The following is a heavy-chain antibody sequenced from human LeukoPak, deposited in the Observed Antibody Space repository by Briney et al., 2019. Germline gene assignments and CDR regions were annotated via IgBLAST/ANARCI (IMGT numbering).Heavy chain of an antibody. J-gene: IGHJ5*02. CDR3: ARGGTPRVRVAINWFDP. V-gene: IGHV3-7*03. Sequence: GGSLRLSCVTSGFTFSSYGMTWVRQAPGKGLEWVANIKQDGSDKYYVDSVKGRFTISRDNANNLLYLQMNALRAEDTAVYYCARGGTPRVRVAINWFDPWGQESLVTVSS. CDR2: IKQDGSDK. D-gene: IGHD3-16*01. CDR1: GFTFSSYG.